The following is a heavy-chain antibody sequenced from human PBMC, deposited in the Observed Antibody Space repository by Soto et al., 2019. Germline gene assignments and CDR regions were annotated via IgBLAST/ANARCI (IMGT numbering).Heavy chain of an antibody. CDR1: SGSISSSNW. J-gene: IGHJ6*03. CDR3: ARIRGRIYYYYYMDV. CDR2: INHSGST. V-gene: IGHV4-4*02. Sequence: PSETLSLTCAVSSGSISSSNWWSWIRQPPGKGLEWIGEINHSGSTNYNPSLKSRVTISVDTSKNQFSLKLSSVTAADTAVYYCARIRGRIYYYYYMDVWGKGTTVTVSS.